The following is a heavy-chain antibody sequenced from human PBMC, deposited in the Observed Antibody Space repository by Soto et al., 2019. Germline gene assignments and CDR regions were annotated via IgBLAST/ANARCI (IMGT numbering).Heavy chain of an antibody. D-gene: IGHD3-22*01. CDR1: GFTFSSYG. J-gene: IGHJ4*02. Sequence: PGGSLRLSCAASGFTFSSYGMHWVRQAPGKGLEWVAVIWYDGSNKYYADSVKGRFTISRDNSKNTLYLQMNSLRAEDTAVYYCARDSKSSSGYYRPHAFAVDWGQGTLVTVSS. V-gene: IGHV3-33*01. CDR3: ARDSKSSSGYYRPHAFAVD. CDR2: IWYDGSNK.